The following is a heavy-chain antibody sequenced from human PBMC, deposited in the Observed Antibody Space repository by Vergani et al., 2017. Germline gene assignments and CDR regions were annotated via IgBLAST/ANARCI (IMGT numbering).Heavy chain of an antibody. Sequence: EVQLVESGGGLVQPGRSLRLSCAASGFTFDDYAMHWVRQAPGKGLEWVSGISWNSGSIGYADSVKGRFTISSDNAKNSLYLQMNSLRAEDTALYYCAKDIHDFWSGYYDAFDIWGQGTMVTVSS. D-gene: IGHD3-3*01. J-gene: IGHJ3*02. V-gene: IGHV3-9*01. CDR1: GFTFDDYA. CDR2: ISWNSGSI. CDR3: AKDIHDFWSGYYDAFDI.